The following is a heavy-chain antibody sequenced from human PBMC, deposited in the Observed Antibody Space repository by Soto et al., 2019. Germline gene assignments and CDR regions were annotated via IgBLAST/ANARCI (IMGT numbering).Heavy chain of an antibody. Sequence: ASVKVSCKASGGTFSSYAISWVRQAPGQGLEWMGGIIPIFGTANYAQKFQGRVTITADESTSTAYMELSSLRSEDTAVYYCARGLIAAAGTDYYYGMDVWGQGTTVTVSS. CDR1: GGTFSSYA. CDR3: ARGLIAAAGTDYYYGMDV. CDR2: IIPIFGTA. J-gene: IGHJ6*02. D-gene: IGHD6-13*01. V-gene: IGHV1-69*13.